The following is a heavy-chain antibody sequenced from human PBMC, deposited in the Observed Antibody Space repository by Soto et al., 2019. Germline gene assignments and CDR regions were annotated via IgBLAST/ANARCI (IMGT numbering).Heavy chain of an antibody. V-gene: IGHV4-31*03. CDR2: IYYSGST. D-gene: IGHD6-13*01. CDR1: GGSISSGCYY. J-gene: IGHJ5*02. Sequence: QVQLQESGPGLVKPSQTLSLTCTVSGGSISSGCYYWSWIRQHPGMGLEWIGYIYYSGSTYYNPPLTSRVTISVDTSKNQFSLKLRSVTAADTAVYYCARAAHYSSPFRWFVPWGQGTLVTVS. CDR3: ARAAHYSSPFRWFVP.